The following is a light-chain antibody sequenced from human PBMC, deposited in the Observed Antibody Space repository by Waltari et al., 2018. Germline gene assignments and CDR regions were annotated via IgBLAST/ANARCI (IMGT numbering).Light chain of an antibody. CDR2: SAS. CDR3: QQYYRNPYT. CDR1: QSISSN. V-gene: IGKV3-15*01. Sequence: EIVMTQSPATLSVSPGERATLTCRASQSISSNLAWYQQKPGQAPRLLVYSASARATGVPARFSGSVSGTEFTLTISSLQSEDFADYYCQQYYRNPYTFGQGTNLEI. J-gene: IGKJ2*01.